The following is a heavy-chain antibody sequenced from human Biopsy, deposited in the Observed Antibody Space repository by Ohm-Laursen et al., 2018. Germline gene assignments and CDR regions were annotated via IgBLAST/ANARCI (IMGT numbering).Heavy chain of an antibody. J-gene: IGHJ4*02. CDR2: INRKTGAT. Sequence: SSVKVSCKASSYTFTDYNVHWMRQAPGQGLEWLGYINRKTGATNYAQKFQGTVTMTRDTSISTAYLALGSLRSADTAIYYCARDPLNGHKHFDYWGQGSLVTVSS. V-gene: IGHV1-2*02. CDR3: ARDPLNGHKHFDY. D-gene: IGHD2-8*01. CDR1: SYTFTDYN.